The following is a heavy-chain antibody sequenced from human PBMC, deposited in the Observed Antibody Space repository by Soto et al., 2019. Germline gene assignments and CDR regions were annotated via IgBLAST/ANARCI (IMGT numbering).Heavy chain of an antibody. J-gene: IGHJ4*02. Sequence: GASVKVSCKEPGLTFTRNYLRLVPQDPGQGLEWMGIINPSGGSTSYAQKFQGRVTMTRDTSTSTVYMELSSLRSEDTAVYYCATMYSSGWREFDYWGQGTLVTVSS. V-gene: IGHV1-46*01. CDR1: GLTFTRNY. D-gene: IGHD6-19*01. CDR2: INPSGGST. CDR3: ATMYSSGWREFDY.